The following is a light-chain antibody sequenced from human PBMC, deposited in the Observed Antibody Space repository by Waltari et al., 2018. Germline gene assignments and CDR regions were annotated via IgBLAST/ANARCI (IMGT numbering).Light chain of an antibody. V-gene: IGLV1-47*01. CDR1: SPNIGRNY. J-gene: IGLJ3*02. Sequence: QSVLPQPPSASGTPGQSVPIPCSGSSPNIGRNYVSWYQQLPGTAPKLLIFRNNQRPSGVPDRFTGSKSGTSASLAISGLRPEDEADYYCAAWDDSLSVWVFGGGTELTVL. CDR2: RNN. CDR3: AAWDDSLSVWV.